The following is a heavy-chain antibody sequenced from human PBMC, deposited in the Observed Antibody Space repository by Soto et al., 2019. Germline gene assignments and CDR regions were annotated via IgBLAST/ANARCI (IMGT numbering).Heavy chain of an antibody. Sequence: GGSLRLSCSASGFTFSSYAMHWVRQAPGKGLEYVSAISSNGGSTYYADSVKGRFTISRDNSKNTLYLQMSSLRAEDTAVYYCVKDEGYCSSTSCYSHWFDPWGQGTLVTVSS. CDR2: ISSNGGST. CDR1: GFTFSSYA. J-gene: IGHJ5*02. D-gene: IGHD2-2*01. CDR3: VKDEGYCSSTSCYSHWFDP. V-gene: IGHV3-64D*06.